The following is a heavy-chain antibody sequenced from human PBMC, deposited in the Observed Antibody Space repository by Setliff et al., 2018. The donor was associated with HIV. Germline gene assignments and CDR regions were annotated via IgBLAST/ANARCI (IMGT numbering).Heavy chain of an antibody. CDR1: GFNFDDHG. D-gene: IGHD5-12*01. J-gene: IGHJ4*02. Sequence: GGSLRLSCAASGFNFDDHGMNWVRQAPGKGLEWVSGINSNGGSTGYADSVKGRFTISRDNAKNSLYLQMSSLRAEDTAFYYCARGGYNYPFDYWGQGTLVTVSS. CDR2: INSNGGST. V-gene: IGHV3-20*04. CDR3: ARGGYNYPFDY.